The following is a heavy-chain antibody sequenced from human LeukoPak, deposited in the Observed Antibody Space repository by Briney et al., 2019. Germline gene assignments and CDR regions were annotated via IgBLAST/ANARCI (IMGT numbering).Heavy chain of an antibody. CDR3: ARGRNSGSSDYYYYYMDV. Sequence: ASVKVSCKASGYTFTSYYMHWVRQAPGQGLEWMGIINPSGGSTSYAQKFQGRVTMTTDTSTSTAYMELRSLRSDDTAVYYCARGRNSGSSDYYYYYMDVWGKGTTVTVSS. J-gene: IGHJ6*03. D-gene: IGHD1-26*01. V-gene: IGHV1-46*01. CDR2: INPSGGST. CDR1: GYTFTSYY.